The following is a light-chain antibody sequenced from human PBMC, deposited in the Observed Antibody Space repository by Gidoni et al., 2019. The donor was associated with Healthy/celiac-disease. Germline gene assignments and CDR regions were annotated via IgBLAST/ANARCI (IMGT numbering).Light chain of an antibody. CDR2: AAS. Sequence: DIHMTQSPSSLSASVGDRVTITCRAIQSISSYLNWYQQKPGKAPKLLIYAASSLQSGVPSMFSGSGSGTDFTLPISRLPPEDFASYYCQQSYRTPRTFGQGTKVEIK. V-gene: IGKV1-39*01. J-gene: IGKJ1*01. CDR1: QSISSY. CDR3: QQSYRTPRT.